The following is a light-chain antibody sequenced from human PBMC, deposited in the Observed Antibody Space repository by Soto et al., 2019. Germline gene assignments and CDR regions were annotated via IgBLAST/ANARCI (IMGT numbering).Light chain of an antibody. V-gene: IGLV1-40*01. CDR1: SSNIGAGYD. CDR3: QSYDSSLSAVV. CDR2: VNT. Sequence: QSVLTQPPSVSGAPGQRVTISCTGSSSNIGAGYDVHWYQQLPGTAPKLLIHVNTNRPSGVPDRFSGSKSGTSASLAITGLQAEDEADYYCQSYDSSLSAVVIGGGTKLTVL. J-gene: IGLJ2*01.